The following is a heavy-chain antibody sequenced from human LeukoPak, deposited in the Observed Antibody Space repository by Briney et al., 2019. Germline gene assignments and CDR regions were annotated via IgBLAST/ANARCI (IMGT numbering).Heavy chain of an antibody. J-gene: IGHJ4*02. CDR3: ARVRMRAARPLDY. V-gene: IGHV1-18*01. CDR2: ISAYNGNT. Sequence: ASVKVSCKASGYTFTSYGISWVRQAPGQGLEWMGWISAYNGNTNYAQKLQGRVTMTRNTSISTAYMELSSLRSEDTAVYYCARVRMRAARPLDYWGQGTLVTVSS. D-gene: IGHD6-6*01. CDR1: GYTFTSYG.